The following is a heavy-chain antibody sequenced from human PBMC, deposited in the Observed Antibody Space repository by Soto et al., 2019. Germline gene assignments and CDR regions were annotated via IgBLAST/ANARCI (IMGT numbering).Heavy chain of an antibody. CDR3: ARSTGYD. J-gene: IGHJ4*02. V-gene: IGHV3-23*01. Sequence: EVQLLESGGGLVQPWGSLRLSCAASGFTFNSYAMAWIRQVPGKGLDYVASIDGSGSGTYYADSAKGRFTISRDNSKDTVYLQMNSLRAEDTALYYCARSTGYDWGQGTVVTVSS. CDR2: IDGSGSGT. CDR1: GFTFNSYA. D-gene: IGHD5-12*01.